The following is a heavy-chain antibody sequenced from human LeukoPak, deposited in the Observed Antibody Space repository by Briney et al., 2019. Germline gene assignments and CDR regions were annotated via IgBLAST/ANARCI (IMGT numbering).Heavy chain of an antibody. V-gene: IGHV3-53*01. CDR2: IYSGGST. CDR3: TRGSPILRGRPFDY. CDR1: GFTFDDYA. J-gene: IGHJ4*02. Sequence: PGRSLRLACSASGFTFDDYAMHWVRQAPGKGLEWVSVIYSGGSTYYADSVKGRFTISRDNSKNTLYFQMNSLRAEDTAFYYCTRGSPILRGRPFDYWGQGTLVTVSS. D-gene: IGHD3-10*01.